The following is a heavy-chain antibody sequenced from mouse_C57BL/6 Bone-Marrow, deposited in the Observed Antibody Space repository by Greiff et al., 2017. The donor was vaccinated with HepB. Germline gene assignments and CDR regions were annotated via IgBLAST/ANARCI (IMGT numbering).Heavy chain of an antibody. CDR2: ISSGGSYT. J-gene: IGHJ2*01. Sequence: EVQLVESGGDLVKPGGSLKLSCAASGFTFSSYGMSWVRQTPDKRLGWVATISSGGSYTYYPHSVKGRFTISRDNAKNTLYLQMSSLESEDTAMYYCARTGGGDYWGQGTTLTVSS. CDR1: GFTFSSYG. CDR3: ARTGGGDY. V-gene: IGHV5-6*01.